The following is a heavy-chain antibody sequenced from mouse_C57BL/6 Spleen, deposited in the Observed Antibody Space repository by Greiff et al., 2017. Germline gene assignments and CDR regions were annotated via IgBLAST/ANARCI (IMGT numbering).Heavy chain of an antibody. D-gene: IGHD2-14*01. Sequence: QVQLKESGAELVRPGTSVKVSCKASGYAFTNYLIEWVKQRPGQGLEGIGVINPGSGGTNYNEKFKGKATLTADKSSSTAYMQLSSLTSEDSAVYFCARRGYSGYYAMDYWGQGTSVTVSS. CDR1: GYAFTNYL. J-gene: IGHJ4*01. CDR3: ARRGYSGYYAMDY. CDR2: INPGSGGT. V-gene: IGHV1-54*01.